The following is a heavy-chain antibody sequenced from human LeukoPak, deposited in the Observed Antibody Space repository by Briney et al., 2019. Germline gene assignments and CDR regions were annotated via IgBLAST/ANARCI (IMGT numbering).Heavy chain of an antibody. D-gene: IGHD3-10*01. CDR3: ARGASMVRGVIGGGNNWFDP. CDR2: INHSGST. Sequence: SETLSLTCTVSGGSISSYYWSWIRQPPGKGLEWIGEINHSGSTNYNPSLKSRVTISVDTSKNQFSLKVNSVTAADTAVYYCARGASMVRGVIGGGNNWFDPWGQGTLVSVSS. J-gene: IGHJ5*02. CDR1: GGSISSYY. V-gene: IGHV4-34*01.